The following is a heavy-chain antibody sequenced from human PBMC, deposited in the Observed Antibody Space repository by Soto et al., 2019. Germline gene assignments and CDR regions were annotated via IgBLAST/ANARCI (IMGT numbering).Heavy chain of an antibody. J-gene: IGHJ6*02. Sequence: QVQLQESGPGLVKPSQTLSLTCTVSGGSLSSGGYYWSWIRQHPGKGLEWIGYMYHSGSTYYNPSYKSRVTISVYTSKKECSRKLSAVTAADTAVYYCARDVPDISGPTLGMDVWGQGTTVTVSS. CDR1: GGSLSSGGYY. CDR2: MYHSGST. CDR3: ARDVPDISGPTLGMDV. D-gene: IGHD6-19*01. V-gene: IGHV4-31*03.